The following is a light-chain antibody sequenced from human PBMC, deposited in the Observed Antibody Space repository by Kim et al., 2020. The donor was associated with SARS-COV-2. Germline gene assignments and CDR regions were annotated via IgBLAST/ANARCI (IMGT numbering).Light chain of an antibody. Sequence: GQKVTISCSGSSSNIGNNYVSWYQQLPGTAPKLHIYDNNKRPSGIPDRFSGSKSGTSATLGITGLQTGDEADYYCGTWDSSLSVVVFGGGTQLTVL. J-gene: IGLJ2*01. V-gene: IGLV1-51*01. CDR3: GTWDSSLSVVV. CDR2: DNN. CDR1: SSNIGNNY.